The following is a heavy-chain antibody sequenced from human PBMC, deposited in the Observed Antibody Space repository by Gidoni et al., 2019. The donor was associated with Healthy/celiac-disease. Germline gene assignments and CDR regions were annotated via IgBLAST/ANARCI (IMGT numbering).Heavy chain of an antibody. CDR3: ARESPRWELNAFDI. CDR1: GGSIRSYY. D-gene: IGHD1-26*01. Sequence: QVQLQESGPGLVKPSETLSLTCTVSGGSIRSYYWSWIRQPPGKGLEWIGYIYYSGSTNYNPSLKSRVTISVDTSKNQFSLKLSSVTAADTAVYYCARESPRWELNAFDIWGQGTMVTVSS. CDR2: IYYSGST. J-gene: IGHJ3*02. V-gene: IGHV4-59*01.